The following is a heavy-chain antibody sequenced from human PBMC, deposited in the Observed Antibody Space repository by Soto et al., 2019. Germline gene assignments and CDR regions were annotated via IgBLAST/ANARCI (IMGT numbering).Heavy chain of an antibody. V-gene: IGHV4-4*07. D-gene: IGHD6-19*01. Sequence: SETLSLTCPVSGGSISSDYWSWIRQPAGKGLEWIGRIHTSGSTNYNPSLKSRVTMSVDTSTNQFSLKLSSVTAADTAVYYCARDGAVAGSFDYWGQGTLVT. CDR2: IHTSGST. CDR3: ARDGAVAGSFDY. CDR1: GGSISSDY. J-gene: IGHJ4*02.